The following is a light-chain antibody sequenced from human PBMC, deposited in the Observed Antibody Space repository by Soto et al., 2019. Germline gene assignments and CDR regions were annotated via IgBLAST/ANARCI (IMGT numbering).Light chain of an antibody. J-gene: IGKJ1*01. V-gene: IGKV1-5*03. CDR1: QGLSGW. CDR2: KAS. CDR3: QQYIGYPWT. Sequence: DIQMTQSPSTLSAFVGDRVTITCRASQGLSGWLAWFQQKPGRAPKLLIYKASILQSGVPSRFSGSGSGTDFTLTISSLQPDDFATYYCQQYIGYPWTFGQGTNVEIK.